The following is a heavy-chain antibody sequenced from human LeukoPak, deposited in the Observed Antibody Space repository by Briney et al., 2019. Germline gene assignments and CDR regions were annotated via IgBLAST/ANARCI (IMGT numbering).Heavy chain of an antibody. V-gene: IGHV4-4*09. CDR2: IWTSGIT. J-gene: IGHJ5*02. CDR3: ARQAQDGTDNYFDP. CDR1: GGSISGHY. D-gene: IGHD1-14*01. Sequence: PSETLSLTCTVSGGSISGHYWSWIRQSPGRGLEWIGNIWTSGITKYNPSLNSRVTILIDTSKSQVYLKVRSMTAEDTAVYYCARQAQDGTDNYFDPWGQGTLVTVSS.